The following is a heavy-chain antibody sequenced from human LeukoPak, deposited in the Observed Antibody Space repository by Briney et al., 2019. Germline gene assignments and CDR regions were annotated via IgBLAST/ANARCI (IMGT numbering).Heavy chain of an antibody. CDR2: INNEGSST. D-gene: IGHD5-24*01. CDR1: GFTFRTYW. Sequence: GGSLRLSCAASGFTFRTYWMHWVRQAPGKGLVWVSRINNEGSSTRYADFVKGRFTISRDNAKNTLYLQMNSLRGEDTALYYCAKARLMAAPFYYYGMDVWGPGTTVTVSS. CDR3: AKARLMAAPFYYYGMDV. V-gene: IGHV3-74*01. J-gene: IGHJ6*02.